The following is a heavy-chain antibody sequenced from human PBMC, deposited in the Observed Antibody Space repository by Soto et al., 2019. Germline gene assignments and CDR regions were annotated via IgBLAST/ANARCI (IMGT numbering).Heavy chain of an antibody. CDR1: GFSLNTRDVG. D-gene: IGHD3-16*01. Sequence: QITLNESGPALVKPTQTLTLTCTFSGFSLNTRDVGVGWIRQPPGKALEWLGVVYWDADKTHSPTLKSRLTTTKDTPNTQVVLRMTKMAPVDTATYYCAHCRGGVASFWGQGTLVTVSS. V-gene: IGHV2-5*02. CDR2: VYWDADK. J-gene: IGHJ4*02. CDR3: AHCRGGVASF.